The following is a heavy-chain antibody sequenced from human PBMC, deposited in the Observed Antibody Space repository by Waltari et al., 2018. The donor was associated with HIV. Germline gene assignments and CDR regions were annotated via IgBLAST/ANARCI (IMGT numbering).Heavy chain of an antibody. CDR3: ARDIVVVVAANPLTSYYNMDV. CDR1: GLPFSSYA. D-gene: IGHD2-15*01. V-gene: IGHV3-30-3*01. Sequence: QVQLVESGGGVVQPGRSLSLSCAASGLPFSSYAMPWVRQAPGKGLEWVAVISYDGSKKYYADSVKGRFTISRDNSENTLYLRMNSLRAEDTALYYCARDIVVVVAANPLTSYYNMDVWGRGTTVTVSS. CDR2: ISYDGSKK. J-gene: IGHJ6*02.